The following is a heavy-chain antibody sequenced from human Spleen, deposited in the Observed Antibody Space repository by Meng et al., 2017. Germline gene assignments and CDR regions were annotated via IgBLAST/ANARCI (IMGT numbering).Heavy chain of an antibody. CDR2: ISYDGSNK. J-gene: IGHJ6*02. CDR1: GFSFSNYA. Sequence: SCAASGFSFSNYAMHWVRQPPGKGLEWVAVISYDGSNKYYADSAKGRFTISRDNSKNTLYLQMNSLKPEDSAVYYCARLAYYYDSSGYLLGYYYYGMDVWGQGTMVTVSS. CDR3: ARLAYYYDSSGYLLGYYYYGMDV. V-gene: IGHV3-30*01. D-gene: IGHD3-22*01.